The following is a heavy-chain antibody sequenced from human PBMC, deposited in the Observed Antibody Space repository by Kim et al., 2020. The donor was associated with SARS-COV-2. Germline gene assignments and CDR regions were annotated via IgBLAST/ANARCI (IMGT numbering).Heavy chain of an antibody. V-gene: IGHV3-7*01. CDR2: IKEDGSEK. Sequence: GGSLRLSCAPSGFMFSIYAMSWVRQAPGKGLEWVANIKEDGSEKYYVDSVKGRFTISRDNTKNSLYLQMNTLRVEDTAVYYCARKAFGSGSAWYFNYWG. CDR1: GFMFSIYA. J-gene: IGHJ4*01. CDR3: ARKAFGSGSAWYFNY. D-gene: IGHD3-10*01.